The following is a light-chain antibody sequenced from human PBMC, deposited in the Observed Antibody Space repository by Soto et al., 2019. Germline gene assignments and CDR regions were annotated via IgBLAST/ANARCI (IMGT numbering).Light chain of an antibody. Sequence: DIRLTQSPSSLSASVGDRVTITCRASQSIRYSLNWYQQRPGEAPKVLIYGASNLQSGVPPRFSGSGSGTDFALTISSLQPEDFATYYCHQTAGSLTWTFGQGTRVEAK. V-gene: IGKV1-39*01. J-gene: IGKJ1*01. CDR3: HQTAGSLTWT. CDR1: QSIRYS. CDR2: GAS.